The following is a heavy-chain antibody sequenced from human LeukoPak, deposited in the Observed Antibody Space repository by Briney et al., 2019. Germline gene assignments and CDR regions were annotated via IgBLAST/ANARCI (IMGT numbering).Heavy chain of an antibody. CDR1: GGSISSSNW. V-gene: IGHV4-4*02. J-gene: IGHJ4*02. D-gene: IGHD6-6*01. CDR2: IYHSGST. CDR3: ARVKRYSSSPAFDY. Sequence: SETLSLTCAVSGGSISSSNWWSWVRQPPGKGLEWIGEIYHSGSTNYNPSLKSRVTISVDKSKNQFSLKLSSVTAADTAAYYCARVKRYSSSPAFDYWGQGTLVTVSS.